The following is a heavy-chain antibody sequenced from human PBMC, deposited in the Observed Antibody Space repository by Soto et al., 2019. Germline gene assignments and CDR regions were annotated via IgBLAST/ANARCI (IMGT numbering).Heavy chain of an antibody. V-gene: IGHV3-74*01. J-gene: IGHJ3*02. CDR1: GFTFSSYW. Sequence: GGSLRLSCAASGFTFSSYWMHWVRQAPGKGLVWVSRINSDGSSTSYADSVKGRFTISRDNAKNTLYLQMNSLRAEDTAVYYCARVRYCGGDCYLGGAFDIWGQGTMVTVSS. CDR2: INSDGSST. CDR3: ARVRYCGGDCYLGGAFDI. D-gene: IGHD2-21*01.